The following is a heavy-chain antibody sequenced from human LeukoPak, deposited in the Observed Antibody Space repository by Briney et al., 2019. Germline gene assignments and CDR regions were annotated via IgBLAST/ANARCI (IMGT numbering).Heavy chain of an antibody. V-gene: IGHV1-24*01. CDR2: FDPEDGET. J-gene: IGHJ3*02. CDR3: ATDLYPLYDSSGYYGGDAFDI. Sequence: GASVKVSCKVSGYTLTELSMHWVRQAPGKGLEWMGGFDPEDGETIYAQKFQGRVTMTEDTSTDTAYMELSGLRSEDTAVYYCATDLYPLYDSSGYYGGDAFDIWGQGTMVTVSS. D-gene: IGHD3-22*01. CDR1: GYTLTELS.